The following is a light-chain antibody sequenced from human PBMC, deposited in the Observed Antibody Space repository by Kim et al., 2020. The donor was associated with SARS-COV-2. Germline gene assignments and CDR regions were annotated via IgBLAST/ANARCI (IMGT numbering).Light chain of an antibody. CDR3: QAWDSSPRVV. CDR1: KLGDKY. CDR2: QDS. J-gene: IGLJ2*01. V-gene: IGLV3-1*01. Sequence: VSPGQTARITCSGDKLGDKYACWYQQKPGQSPVLVIYQDSKRPSGIPERFSGSNSGNTATLTISGTQAMDEADYYCQAWDSSPRVVFGGGTQLTVL.